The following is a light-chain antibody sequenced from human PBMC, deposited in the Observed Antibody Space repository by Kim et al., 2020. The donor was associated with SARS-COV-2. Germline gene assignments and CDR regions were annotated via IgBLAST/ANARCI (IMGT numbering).Light chain of an antibody. J-gene: IGLJ2*01. CDR2: EDN. CDR1: SGSIASNY. V-gene: IGLV6-57*04. CDR3: QSYDSNSLV. Sequence: LTQPHSVSESPGKTVTISCTRSSGSIASNYVQWYQQRPGSAPTTVIYEDNQRPSGVPDRFSGSIDRSSNSASLTISGLKTEDEAGYYCQSYDSNSLVFGGGTQLTVL.